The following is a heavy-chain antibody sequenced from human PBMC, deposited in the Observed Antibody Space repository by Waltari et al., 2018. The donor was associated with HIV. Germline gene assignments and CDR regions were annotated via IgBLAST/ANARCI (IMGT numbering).Heavy chain of an antibody. CDR2: INSDGSST. CDR3: ASKWSSGYYSYWYFDL. J-gene: IGHJ2*01. CDR1: GFTFSSYW. Sequence: EVQLVESGGGLVQPGGSLRLSCAASGFTFSSYWMHWVRQAPGKGLVWVSRINSDGSSTSYADPVKGRFTISRDNANNTLYLQMNSLRAEETAVYYCASKWSSGYYSYWYFDLWGRGTLVTVSS. D-gene: IGHD3-22*01. V-gene: IGHV3-74*01.